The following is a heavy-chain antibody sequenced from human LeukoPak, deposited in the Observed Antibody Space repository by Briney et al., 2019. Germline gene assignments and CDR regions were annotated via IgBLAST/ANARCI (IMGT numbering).Heavy chain of an antibody. D-gene: IGHD2/OR15-2a*01. CDR1: GGSFSGYY. Sequence: SETLSLTCAVYGGSFSGYYWSWIRQPPGKGLEWIGEINHSGSTNYNPSLKGRVTISVDTSKNQFSLKLGSVTAADTAVYYCARGFLRRWFDPWGQGTLVTVSS. J-gene: IGHJ5*02. CDR2: INHSGST. CDR3: ARGFLRRWFDP. V-gene: IGHV4-34*01.